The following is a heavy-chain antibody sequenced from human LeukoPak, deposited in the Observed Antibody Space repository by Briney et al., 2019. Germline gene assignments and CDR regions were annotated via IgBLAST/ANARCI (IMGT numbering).Heavy chain of an antibody. CDR2: TSFDGGNK. Sequence: GRSLRLSCAASGFTFSSYTMHWVRQAPDKGLEWVAATSFDGGNKYYADSVKGRFTISRDNSKNTLYLQMNSLRAEETAVYFCARKSLLFKCYDYWGQGMLVTVSS. D-gene: IGHD2-21*01. CDR1: GFTFSSYT. V-gene: IGHV3-30*04. J-gene: IGHJ4*02. CDR3: ARKSLLFKCYDY.